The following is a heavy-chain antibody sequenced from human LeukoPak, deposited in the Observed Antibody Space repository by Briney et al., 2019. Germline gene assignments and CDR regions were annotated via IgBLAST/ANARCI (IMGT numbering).Heavy chain of an antibody. CDR2: ISYDGSNK. CDR3: ARDSIPITGTYDY. Sequence: GGSLRLSCAASGFTFSSYAMHWVRQAPGKGLEWVAVISYDGSNKYYAGSVKGRFTISRDNSKNTLYLQMNSLRAEDTAVYYCARDSIPITGTYDYWGQGTLVTVSS. V-gene: IGHV3-30*04. J-gene: IGHJ4*02. CDR1: GFTFSSYA. D-gene: IGHD1-20*01.